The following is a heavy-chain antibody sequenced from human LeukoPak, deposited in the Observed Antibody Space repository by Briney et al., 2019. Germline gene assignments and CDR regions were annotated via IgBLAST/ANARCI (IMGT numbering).Heavy chain of an antibody. CDR1: GGSISTYY. J-gene: IGHJ4*02. V-gene: IGHV4-59*01. Sequence: SETLSLTCTVSGGSISTYYWSWIRQPPGKGLEWIGYIHYTGSSNYNPSLKSRVTISLDTSKNQFSLKLSSVTAADTAVYYCARGAAATYWGQGTLVTVSS. CDR3: ARGAAATY. D-gene: IGHD6-13*01. CDR2: IHYTGSS.